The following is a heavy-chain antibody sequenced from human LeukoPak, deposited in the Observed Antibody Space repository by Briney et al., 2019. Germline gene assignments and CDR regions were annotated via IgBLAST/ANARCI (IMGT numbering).Heavy chain of an antibody. CDR3: ARGWGWFDY. Sequence: GGPLRLSCAASEFTFSSYDMNWVRQAPGKGLEWVSYISSSGSTIYYADSVKGRFTISRDNAKNSLYLQMNSLRAEDTAVYYCARGWGWFDYWGQGTLVTVSS. V-gene: IGHV3-48*03. CDR1: EFTFSSYD. CDR2: ISSSGSTI. D-gene: IGHD3-16*01. J-gene: IGHJ4*02.